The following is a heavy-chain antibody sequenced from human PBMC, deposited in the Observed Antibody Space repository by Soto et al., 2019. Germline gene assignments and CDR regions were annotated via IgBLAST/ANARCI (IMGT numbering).Heavy chain of an antibody. CDR2: ISAYNGNT. D-gene: IGHD6-19*01. V-gene: IGHV1-18*01. J-gene: IGHJ6*03. CDR1: GYSFTNYG. CDR3: AVDCGVAPPVAGNAHYYYHMDV. Sequence: QDQLVQSGVEVKKPGDSVKVSCKASGYSFTNYGITWVRQAPGQGFEWMGWISAYNGNTNYAQKFQGRVTMTTDASTSTDYLELRSLRSDDTAVYYCAVDCGVAPPVAGNAHYYYHMDVWGKGTTVTVSS.